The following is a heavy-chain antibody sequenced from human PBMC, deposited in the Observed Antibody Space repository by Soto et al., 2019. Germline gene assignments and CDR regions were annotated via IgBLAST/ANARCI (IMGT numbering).Heavy chain of an antibody. D-gene: IGHD6-13*01. Sequence: EVQLVESGGGLIQPGGSLRLSCAASGFTVSSHYMRWVRQAPGKGLEWVSVIYSGGSTYYADSVKGRFTISRDNSKNTLYLQMNSLRAEDTGVYYCAREGPYSSSWYNYGMDVWGQGTTVTVSS. V-gene: IGHV3-53*01. CDR3: AREGPYSSSWYNYGMDV. CDR2: IYSGGST. CDR1: GFTVSSHY. J-gene: IGHJ6*02.